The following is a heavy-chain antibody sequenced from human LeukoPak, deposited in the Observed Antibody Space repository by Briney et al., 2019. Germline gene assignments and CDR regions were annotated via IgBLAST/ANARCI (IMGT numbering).Heavy chain of an antibody. CDR2: ISYDGSNK. CDR1: GFTFSSYG. V-gene: IGHV3-30*03. Sequence: GRSLRLSCAASGFTFSSYGMHWVRQAPGKGLEWVAVISYDGSNKYYADSVKGRFTISRDNSKNTLYLQMNSLRAEDTAVYYCTSYRDDLDVWGKGTTVTVSS. J-gene: IGHJ6*04. D-gene: IGHD3-16*02. CDR3: TSYRDDLDV.